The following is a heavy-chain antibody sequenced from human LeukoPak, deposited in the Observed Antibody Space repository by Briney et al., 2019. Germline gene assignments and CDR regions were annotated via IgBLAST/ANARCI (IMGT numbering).Heavy chain of an antibody. D-gene: IGHD4-17*01. CDR1: GFTFDDYA. V-gene: IGHV3-43D*03. CDR2: ISWDGGST. J-gene: IGHJ6*03. CDR3: AKDPGDYGYYYMDV. Sequence: GGSLRLSCAASGFTFDDYAMHWVRQAPGKGLEWVSLISWDGGSTYYADSVKGRFTISRDNSKNSLYLQMNSLRAEDTALYYCAKDPGDYGYYYMDVWGKGTTVTVSS.